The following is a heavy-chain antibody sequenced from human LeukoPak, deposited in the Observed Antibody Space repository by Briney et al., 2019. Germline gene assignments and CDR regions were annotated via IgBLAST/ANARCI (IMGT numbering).Heavy chain of an antibody. J-gene: IGHJ6*03. Sequence: KASETLSLTCTVSGGSISSYYWSWIRQPPGKGLEWIGYIYYGGSTNYNPSLKSRVTISVDTSKNQFSLKLSSVTAADTAVYYCARVMIKPKTYYYYYYMDVWGKGTTVTVSS. CDR3: ARVMIKPKTYYYYYYMDV. V-gene: IGHV4-59*01. CDR2: IYYGGST. D-gene: IGHD3-16*01. CDR1: GGSISSYY.